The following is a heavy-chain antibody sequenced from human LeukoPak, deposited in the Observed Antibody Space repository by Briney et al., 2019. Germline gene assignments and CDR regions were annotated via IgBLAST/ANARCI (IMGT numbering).Heavy chain of an antibody. CDR3: ARDPNSSSWYPNLDY. CDR2: IYYSGST. CDR1: GGSISSSSYY. Sequence: PSETLSLTCTVSGGSISSSSYYWGWIRQPPGKGLEWIGYIYYSGSTNYNPSLKSRVTISVDTSKNQFSLKLSSVTAADTAVYYCARDPNSSSWYPNLDYWGQGTLVTVSS. V-gene: IGHV4-61*01. D-gene: IGHD6-13*01. J-gene: IGHJ4*02.